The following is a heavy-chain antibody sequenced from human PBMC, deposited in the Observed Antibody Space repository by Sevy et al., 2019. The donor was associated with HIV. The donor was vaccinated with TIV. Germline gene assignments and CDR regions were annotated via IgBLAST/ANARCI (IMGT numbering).Heavy chain of an antibody. CDR2: IYQSGST. D-gene: IGHD3-22*01. J-gene: IGHJ4*02. V-gene: IGHV4-4*02. Sequence: SETLSLTCAVSGGSISSSNWWSWVRQPPGKGLEWIGEIYQSGSTNYNPSLKSRVTISVDKSKNQFSLKLSSVTAADTAVYYCARMVYYDSSGYLLSIDNWGQGTLVTVSS. CDR3: ARMVYYDSSGYLLSIDN. CDR1: GGSISSSNW.